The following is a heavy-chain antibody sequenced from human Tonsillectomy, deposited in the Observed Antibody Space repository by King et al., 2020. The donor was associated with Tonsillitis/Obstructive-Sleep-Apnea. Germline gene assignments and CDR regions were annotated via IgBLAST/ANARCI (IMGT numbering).Heavy chain of an antibody. Sequence: VQLVESGGGLVQPGGSLRLSCAASGFTFSSYEMNWVRQAPGKGLEWVSYISSSGSTIYSADSVKGRFTISRDNAKNSLSLQMNSLRAEDTAVYYCARVGLEYQLLGPWGYYGMDVWGHGTTVTVSS. CDR3: ARVGLEYQLLGPWGYYGMDV. CDR1: GFTFSSYE. V-gene: IGHV3-48*03. J-gene: IGHJ6*02. CDR2: ISSSGSTI. D-gene: IGHD2-2*01.